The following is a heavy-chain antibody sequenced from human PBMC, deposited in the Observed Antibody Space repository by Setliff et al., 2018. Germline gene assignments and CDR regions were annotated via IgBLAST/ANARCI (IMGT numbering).Heavy chain of an antibody. CDR2: ISSSGSTI. J-gene: IGHJ3*02. CDR1: GFTFSSYE. Sequence: PGGSLRLSCAASGFTFSSYEMNWVRQAPGKGLEWVSYISSSGSTIYYADSVKGRFTISRDNAKNSLYLQMNSLRAEDTAVYYCVKTHWDTWIRGAFDIWGQGTMVTVSS. CDR3: VKTHWDTWIRGAFDI. D-gene: IGHD3-10*01. V-gene: IGHV3-48*03.